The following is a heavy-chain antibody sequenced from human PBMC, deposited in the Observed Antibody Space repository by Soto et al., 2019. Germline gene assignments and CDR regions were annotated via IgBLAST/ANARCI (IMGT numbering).Heavy chain of an antibody. Sequence: RPPPGKALEWIGYIYYSGSTNYNPSLKSRVTISVDTSKNQFSLKLSSVTAADTAVYYCASSMFGELLMYWGQGTLVTVSS. J-gene: IGHJ4*02. CDR3: ASSMFGELLMY. CDR2: IYYSGST. V-gene: IGHV4-59*01. D-gene: IGHD3-10*02.